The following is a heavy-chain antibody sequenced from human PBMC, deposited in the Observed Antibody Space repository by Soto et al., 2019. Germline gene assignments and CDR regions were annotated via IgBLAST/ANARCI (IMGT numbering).Heavy chain of an antibody. CDR1: GFTFSSYA. CDR2: ISYDGSNK. D-gene: IGHD5-12*01. J-gene: IGHJ5*02. Sequence: GGSLRLSCAASGFTFSSYAMHWVRQAPGKGLEWVAVISYDGSNKYYADSVKGRFTISRDNSKNTLYLQMNSLRAEDTAVYYCAREEAGSGYDYNWFDPWGQGTLVTVSS. CDR3: AREEAGSGYDYNWFDP. V-gene: IGHV3-30-3*01.